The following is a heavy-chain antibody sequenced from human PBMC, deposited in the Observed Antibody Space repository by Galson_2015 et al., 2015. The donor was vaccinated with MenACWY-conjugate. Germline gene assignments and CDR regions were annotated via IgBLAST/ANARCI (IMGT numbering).Heavy chain of an antibody. V-gene: IGHV3-7*01. CDR2: IKQDGSAK. J-gene: IGHJ3*02. D-gene: IGHD6-19*01. Sequence: SLRLSCAASGFTFSTHWMGWVRQAPGKGLEWVANIKQDGSAKYYVDSVKGRFTISRDNAKNSLYLQMDSLRAEDTAVYYCARAKEQWLSKTFDILGQGTMVTVSS. CDR1: GFTFSTHW. CDR3: ARAKEQWLSKTFDI.